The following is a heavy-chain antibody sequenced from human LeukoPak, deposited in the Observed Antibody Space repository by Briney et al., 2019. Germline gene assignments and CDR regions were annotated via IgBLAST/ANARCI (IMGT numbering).Heavy chain of an antibody. CDR2: ISSSSSTI. CDR1: GFTSSSSG. V-gene: IGHV3-48*02. J-gene: IGHJ4*02. Sequence: GGSLRLSCLVTGFTSSSSGMNWVRQAPGKGLEWVSYISSSSSTIYYADSVKGRFTISRDNAKNSLYLQMNSLRDEDTAVYYCATLPYLDSGSHYWRQGTLVTVSS. D-gene: IGHD3-9*01. CDR3: ATLPYLDSGSHY.